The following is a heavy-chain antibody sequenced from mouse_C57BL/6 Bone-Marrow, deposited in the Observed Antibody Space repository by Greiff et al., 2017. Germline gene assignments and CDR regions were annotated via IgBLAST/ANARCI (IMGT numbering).Heavy chain of an antibody. Sequence: QVQLKESGAELVRPGTSVKVSCKASGYAFTNYLIEWVKQRPGQGLELIGVINPGSGGTTYNEKFKGKATLTADKSSSTAYMQLSSLTSEDSAVYFCARDPYYYGSFYAMDYWGQGTSVTVSS. CDR1: GYAFTNYL. CDR3: ARDPYYYGSFYAMDY. V-gene: IGHV1-54*01. CDR2: INPGSGGT. D-gene: IGHD1-1*01. J-gene: IGHJ4*01.